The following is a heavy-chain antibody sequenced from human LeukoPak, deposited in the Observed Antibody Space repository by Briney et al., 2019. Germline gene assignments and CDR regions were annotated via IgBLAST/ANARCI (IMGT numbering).Heavy chain of an antibody. D-gene: IGHD6-25*01. CDR2: IIPIFGTA. V-gene: IGHV1-69*05. J-gene: IGHJ5*02. CDR1: GGTFSCYA. Sequence: SVKVSCKASGGTFSCYAISWVRQAPGQGLEWMGGIIPIFGTANYAQKFQGRVTITTDESTSTAYMELSSLRSEDTAVYYCAREIAAGTWFDPWGQGTLVTVSS. CDR3: AREIAAGTWFDP.